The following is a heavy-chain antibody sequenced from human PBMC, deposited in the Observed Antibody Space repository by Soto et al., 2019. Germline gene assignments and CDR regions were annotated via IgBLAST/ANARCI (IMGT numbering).Heavy chain of an antibody. J-gene: IGHJ4*02. V-gene: IGHV4-61*01. CDR1: GGSVSSGSYY. D-gene: IGHD3-3*01. CDR3: XXGSIFGVFRYSY. CDR2: IYYSGST. Sequence: QVQLQESGPGLVKPSETLSLTCTVSGGSVSSGSYYWSWIRQPPGKGLEWIGYIYYSGSTNYNPSLKSRVTISVDTSKNQFSLKLSSVTAAXXXXXXXXXGSIFGVFRYSYWGXGTXXXVSS.